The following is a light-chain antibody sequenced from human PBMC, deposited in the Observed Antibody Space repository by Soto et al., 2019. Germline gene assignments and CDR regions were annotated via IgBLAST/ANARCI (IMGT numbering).Light chain of an antibody. Sequence: DIQLTQSPSFLSASVGDRVTITCRASQGISSYLAWYQQKPGKAPKLLIYAASTLQSGVPSRFSGSGSGTEFTLTISSLQPEDFATYYCQQFYSYPLTFGGVTKVEI. CDR2: AAS. V-gene: IGKV1-9*01. CDR1: QGISSY. CDR3: QQFYSYPLT. J-gene: IGKJ4*01.